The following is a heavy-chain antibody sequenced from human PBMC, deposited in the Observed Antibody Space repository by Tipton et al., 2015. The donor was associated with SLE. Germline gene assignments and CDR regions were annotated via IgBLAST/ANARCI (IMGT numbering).Heavy chain of an antibody. V-gene: IGHV1-46*01. CDR1: GYTFTSYY. J-gene: IGHJ6*02. CDR2: INPSGGST. Sequence: QVQLVQSGAEVKKPGASVKVSCKASGYTFTSYYMHWVRQAPGQGLEWMGIINPSGGSTSYAQKFQGRVTMTRDTSTSTVYTEKSSLRSEDTAVYYCARGLRGTSHYYYYVMDVWGQGTTVTVSS. CDR3: ARGLRGTSHYYYYVMDV. D-gene: IGHD4-23*01.